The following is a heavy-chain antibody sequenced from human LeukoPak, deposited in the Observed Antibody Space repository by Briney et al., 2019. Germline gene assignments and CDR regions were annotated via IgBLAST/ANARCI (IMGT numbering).Heavy chain of an antibody. D-gene: IGHD3-3*01. CDR2: ISYDGSNK. Sequence: GRSLRLSCAASGFTFSSYAMHWVRQAPGKGLEWVAVISYDGSNKYYADSVKGRFTISRDNAKNSLFLQMSSLRAEDTAIYYCARTFYDFWSGFSGTNIRSSNWFDSWGQGTLVTVSS. V-gene: IGHV3-30-3*01. CDR1: GFTFSSYA. J-gene: IGHJ5*01. CDR3: ARTFYDFWSGFSGTNIRSSNWFDS.